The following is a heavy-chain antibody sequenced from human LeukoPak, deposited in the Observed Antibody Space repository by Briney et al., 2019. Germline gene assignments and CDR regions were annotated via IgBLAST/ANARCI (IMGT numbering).Heavy chain of an antibody. CDR1: GFTFSSYS. CDR3: ARDPSYDSSGYYPLDFDY. Sequence: GRSLRLSCAASGFTFSSYSMNWVRQAPGKGLEWVSSISSSSSYIYYADSVKGRFTISRDNAKNSLYLQMNSLRAEDTAVYYCARDPSYDSSGYYPLDFDYWGQGTLVTVSS. D-gene: IGHD3-22*01. V-gene: IGHV3-21*01. CDR2: ISSSSSYI. J-gene: IGHJ4*02.